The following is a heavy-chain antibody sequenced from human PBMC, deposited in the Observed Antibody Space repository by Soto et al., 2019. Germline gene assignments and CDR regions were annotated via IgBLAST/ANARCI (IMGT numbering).Heavy chain of an antibody. CDR3: ALGARTGYSYGYAFDI. D-gene: IGHD5-18*01. V-gene: IGHV1-69*13. CDR2: IIPIFGTA. CDR1: GGTFSSYA. J-gene: IGHJ3*02. Sequence: ASVKVSCKASGGTFSSYAISWVRQAPGQGLEWMGGIIPIFGTANYAQKFQGRVTITADESTSTAYMELSSLRSEDTAVYYGALGARTGYSYGYAFDIWGQGTMVTVSS.